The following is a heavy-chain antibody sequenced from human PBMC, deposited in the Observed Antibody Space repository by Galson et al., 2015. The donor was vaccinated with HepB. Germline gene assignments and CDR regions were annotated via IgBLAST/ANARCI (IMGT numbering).Heavy chain of an antibody. Sequence: SVKVSCKASGGTFSSYAISWVRQAPGQGLEWMRGIIPIFGTANYAQKLQGRVTIIADESTSTAYMELSSLRSEDTAVYYCARDSPPNYYDSSGFHALGYYGMDVWGQGTTVTVSS. D-gene: IGHD3-22*01. V-gene: IGHV1-69*13. CDR3: ARDSPPNYYDSSGFHALGYYGMDV. J-gene: IGHJ6*02. CDR1: GGTFSSYA. CDR2: IIPIFGTA.